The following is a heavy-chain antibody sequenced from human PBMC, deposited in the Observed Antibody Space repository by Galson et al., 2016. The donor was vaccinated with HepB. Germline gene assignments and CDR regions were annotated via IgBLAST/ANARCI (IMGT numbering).Heavy chain of an antibody. CDR2: LYWDDDN. CDR3: AHVLGYCGSAGCSNFYYYGMDV. CDR1: GFSLTTSGVG. D-gene: IGHD2-2*01. V-gene: IGHV2-5*02. J-gene: IGHJ6*02. Sequence: PALVKPTQTLTLTCSFSGFSLTTSGVGVGWIRQPPEKALEWLAFLYWDDDNRYSPSLKTRLTITKDTSKNQVVLTMTNMDPVDTATYYCAHVLGYCGSAGCSNFYYYGMDVWGQGTTVTVTS.